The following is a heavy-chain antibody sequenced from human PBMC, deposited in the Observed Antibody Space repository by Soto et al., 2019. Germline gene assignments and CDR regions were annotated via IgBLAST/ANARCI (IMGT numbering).Heavy chain of an antibody. CDR3: ARDRRFSGWSQCAFDI. CDR2: INYSGSN. J-gene: IGHJ3*02. CDR1: GDSISNYY. V-gene: IGHV4-59*01. Sequence: QVQLQESGPGLLKPSETLSLTCTVSGDSISNYYWSCIRQPPGKGLERIAYINYSGSNNYSPSLRSRVTISLDTSKKQFCLNLTSVTAADTAVYYFARDRRFSGWSQCAFDIWGQGTMVTVSS. D-gene: IGHD6-19*01.